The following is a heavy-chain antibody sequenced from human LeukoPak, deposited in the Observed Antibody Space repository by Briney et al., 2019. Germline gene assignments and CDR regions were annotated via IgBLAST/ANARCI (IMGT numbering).Heavy chain of an antibody. D-gene: IGHD2-8*01. CDR3: ASKQKGYCTKGVCSDYYYGMDV. V-gene: IGHV4-30-4*01. CDR2: IYYSGST. J-gene: IGHJ6*02. CDR1: GGSISSGDYY. Sequence: SETLSLTCTVSGGSISSGDYYWSWIRQPPGKGLERIGYIYYSGSTYYNPSLKSRVTISVDTSKIQFSLKLSSVTAADTAVYYCASKQKGYCTKGVCSDYYYGMDVWGQGTTVTVSS.